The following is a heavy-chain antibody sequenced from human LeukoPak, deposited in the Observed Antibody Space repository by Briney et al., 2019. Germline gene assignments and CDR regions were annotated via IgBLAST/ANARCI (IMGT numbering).Heavy chain of an antibody. J-gene: IGHJ3*02. D-gene: IGHD2-2*02. CDR1: GYTFTSYG. CDR3: ARGMSGYTEDPFDI. V-gene: IGHV1-18*01. Sequence: GASVKVSCKASGYTFTSYGISWVRQAPGQGLEWMGWISAYNGNTNYAQKLQGRVTLTRDTSTSTAYMELRSLRSDDTAVYFCARGMSGYTEDPFDIWGQGTVVTVSS. CDR2: ISAYNGNT.